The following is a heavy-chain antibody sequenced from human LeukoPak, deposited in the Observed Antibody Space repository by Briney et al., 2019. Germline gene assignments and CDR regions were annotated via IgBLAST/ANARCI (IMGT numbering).Heavy chain of an antibody. V-gene: IGHV3-30*04. CDR2: ISYDGSNK. CDR1: GFTFSSYA. J-gene: IGHJ3*02. Sequence: PGGSLRLSCAASGFTFSSYAMHWVRQAPGKGLEWVAVISYDGSNKYYADSVKGRFTISRDNSKNTLYLQMNSLRAEDTAVYYCARGLDSLGGAFDIWGQGTMVTVSS. D-gene: IGHD3-3*01. CDR3: ARGLDSLGGAFDI.